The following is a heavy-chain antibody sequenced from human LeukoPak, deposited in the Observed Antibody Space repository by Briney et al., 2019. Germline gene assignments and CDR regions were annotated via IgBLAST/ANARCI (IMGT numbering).Heavy chain of an antibody. D-gene: IGHD3-10*01. Sequence: GGSLRLSCAASGFTFSDYCMSWIRQAPGKGLEWVSYISSSGSTIYYADSVKGRFTISRDNAKNSLYLQMNSLRAEDTAVYYCARPLWFGEPSSGFDYWGQGTLVTVSS. J-gene: IGHJ4*02. CDR1: GFTFSDYC. CDR3: ARPLWFGEPSSGFDY. CDR2: ISSSGSTI. V-gene: IGHV3-11*01.